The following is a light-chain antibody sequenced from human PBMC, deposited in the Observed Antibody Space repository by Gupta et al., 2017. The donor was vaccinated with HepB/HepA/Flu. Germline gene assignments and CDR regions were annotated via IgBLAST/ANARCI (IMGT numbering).Light chain of an antibody. CDR2: QVS. CDR3: VQGTHWPT. V-gene: IGKV2-30*01. Sequence: DVVLTQSPLSLPVTLGQPASISCRSSQSLVFSDGNTFLHWFQQRPGQSPRRLLYQVSTRDSGVPERFSGSGSGTDFTLRTSRVEAEDVAIYYCVQGTHWPTFGGGTKVEIK. CDR1: QSLVFSDGNTF. J-gene: IGKJ4*01.